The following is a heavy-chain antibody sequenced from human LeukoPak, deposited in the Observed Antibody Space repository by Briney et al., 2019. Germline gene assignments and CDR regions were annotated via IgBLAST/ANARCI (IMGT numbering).Heavy chain of an antibody. V-gene: IGHV4-59*12. CDR3: ARAVLVVGTKYYFDY. CDR2: IYHSGST. CDR1: GGSISSYY. Sequence: SETLSLTCTVSGGSISSYYWSWIRQPPGKGLEWIGYIYHSGSTYYNPSLKSRVTISVDRSKNQFSLKLSSVTAADTAVYYCARAVLVVGTKYYFDYWGQGTLVTVSS. D-gene: IGHD1-7*01. J-gene: IGHJ4*02.